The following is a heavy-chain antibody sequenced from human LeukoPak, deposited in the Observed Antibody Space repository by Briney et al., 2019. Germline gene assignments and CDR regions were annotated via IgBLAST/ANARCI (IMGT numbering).Heavy chain of an antibody. CDR2: ISYRGST. CDR3: ATLYCSRTSCYVDY. V-gene: IGHV4-61*01. CDR1: GGSVSSVSYY. Sequence: PSETLSLTCTVSGGSVSSVSYYWRWIRQPPGKGLEWIGYISYRGSTNYNPSLKSRVTISVDTSKNQFSLRLNSVTAADTAVYYCATLYCSRTSCYVDYWGQGSLVTVSS. D-gene: IGHD2-2*01. J-gene: IGHJ4*02.